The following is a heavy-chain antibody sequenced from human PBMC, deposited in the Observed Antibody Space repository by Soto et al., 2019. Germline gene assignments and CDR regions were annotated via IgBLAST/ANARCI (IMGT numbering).Heavy chain of an antibody. J-gene: IGHJ4*02. CDR2: IYYSGRT. Sequence: PSETLSLTCIVSGESISSSCYSWGWIRQPPGKGLEWIGGIYYSGRTYYNPSLKTRVTISLDTSKNQFSLKLISVTAADTAVYYCARRKGIMLVVAPSDYCGQGTLVTGSS. CDR3: ARRKGIMLVVAPSDY. CDR1: GESISSSCYS. V-gene: IGHV4-39*07. D-gene: IGHD3-22*01.